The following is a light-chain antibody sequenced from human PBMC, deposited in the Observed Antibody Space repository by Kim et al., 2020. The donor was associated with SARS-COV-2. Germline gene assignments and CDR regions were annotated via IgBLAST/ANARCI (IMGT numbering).Light chain of an antibody. CDR3: TSYTRSDTWV. Sequence: GQSITISCTGTNNDVGGYNYVSWYQRHPGKAPKFMIYDVSKRPSGVSNRFSGSKSGNTASLTISGLQAEDEADYYCTSYTRSDTWVFGGGTQLTVL. CDR2: DVS. J-gene: IGLJ3*02. CDR1: NNDVGGYNY. V-gene: IGLV2-14*03.